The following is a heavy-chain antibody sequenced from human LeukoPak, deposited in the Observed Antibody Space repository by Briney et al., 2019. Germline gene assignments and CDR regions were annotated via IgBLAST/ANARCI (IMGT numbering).Heavy chain of an antibody. Sequence: ASVKVPCKASGYTFTSYGISWVRQAPGQGLEWMGWISAYNGNTNYAQKLQGRVTMTTDTSTSTAYMELRSLRSDDTAVYYCARDWDRHLWFGELLSYFDYWGQGTLVTVSS. CDR2: ISAYNGNT. D-gene: IGHD3-10*01. J-gene: IGHJ4*02. CDR3: ARDWDRHLWFGELLSYFDY. CDR1: GYTFTSYG. V-gene: IGHV1-18*01.